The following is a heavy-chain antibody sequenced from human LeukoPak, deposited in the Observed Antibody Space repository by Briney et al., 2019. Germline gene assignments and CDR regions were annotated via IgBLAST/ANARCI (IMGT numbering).Heavy chain of an antibody. CDR1: NYTFIGYY. Sequence: ASVKVSCKTSNYTFIGYYIHWIQQAPGKGLEWMGRIDPENGITLYTRDRVIMTADTSTDTAYLEVSSLRSEDTAVYYCATDAGLYASGTFSRWGQGTLVTVSS. V-gene: IGHV1-69-2*01. J-gene: IGHJ4*02. CDR2: IDPENGIT. D-gene: IGHD3-10*01. CDR3: ATDAGLYASGTFSR.